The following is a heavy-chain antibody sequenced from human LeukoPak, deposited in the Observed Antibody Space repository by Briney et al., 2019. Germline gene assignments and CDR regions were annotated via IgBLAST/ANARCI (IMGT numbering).Heavy chain of an antibody. CDR3: AGGRVRFLEWLLAKEYYGMDV. V-gene: IGHV4-31*03. Sequence: SETLSLTCTVSGGSISSGGFYWTWVRQHPGKGLEWIGNIYYSGDTYYNPSLKSRVTISVDTSMNQFSLKLSSVTAADTAVYYCAGGRVRFLEWLLAKEYYGMDVWGQGTTVTVSS. CDR1: GGSISSGGFY. CDR2: IYYSGDT. D-gene: IGHD3-3*01. J-gene: IGHJ6*02.